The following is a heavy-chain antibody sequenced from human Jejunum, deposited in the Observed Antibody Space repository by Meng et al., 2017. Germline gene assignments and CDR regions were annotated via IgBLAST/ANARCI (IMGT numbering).Heavy chain of an antibody. D-gene: IGHD6-19*01. V-gene: IGHV4-38-2*02. CDR3: ARGGPIAVAGSVRLDY. CDR1: DYSISSGDY. CDR2: IYHSGIT. J-gene: IGHJ4*02. Sequence: SETLSLTCTVSDYSISSGDYWGWVRQPPGKGLEWIGRIYHSGITYYNPSLKSRVTISVDTSKNQFPLKLGSVTATDTAVYHCARGGPIAVAGSVRLDYWGQGALVTVSS.